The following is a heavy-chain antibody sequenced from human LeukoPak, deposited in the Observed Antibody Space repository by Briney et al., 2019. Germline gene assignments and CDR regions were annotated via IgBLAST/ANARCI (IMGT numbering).Heavy chain of an antibody. CDR2: ISAYNGNT. D-gene: IGHD5-12*01. J-gene: IGHJ6*03. Sequence: ASVKVSCKASGYTFTSYGISWVRQAPGQGLEWMGWISAYNGNTNYAQKLQGRVTMTTDTSTSTAYMELRSLRSDDTAVYYCARETHSGYLANYYYYYYMDGWGKGTAVTVS. CDR3: ARETHSGYLANYYYYYYMDG. CDR1: GYTFTSYG. V-gene: IGHV1-18*01.